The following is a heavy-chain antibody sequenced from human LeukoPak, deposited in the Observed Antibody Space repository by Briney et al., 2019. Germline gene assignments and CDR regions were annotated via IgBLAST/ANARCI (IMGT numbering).Heavy chain of an antibody. V-gene: IGHV4-61*02. Sequence: SQTLSLTCTVSGGSIGSGSYYWSWIRQPAGKGLEWIGRIYTSGSTNYNPSLKSRVSMSVDTSKNQFSLKLNSVTAADTAVYYCARVTSGGYLDSWGQGTLVTVSS. CDR1: GGSIGSGSYY. CDR3: ARVTSGGYLDS. D-gene: IGHD3-22*01. CDR2: IYTSGST. J-gene: IGHJ4*02.